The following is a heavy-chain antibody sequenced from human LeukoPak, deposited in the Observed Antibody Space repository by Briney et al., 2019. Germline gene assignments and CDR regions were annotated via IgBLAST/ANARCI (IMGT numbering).Heavy chain of an antibody. D-gene: IGHD3-3*01. CDR3: ARTTYYDFWSGYFFDY. CDR2: IYYSGST. Sequence: SETLSLTCTVSGGSISSGDYYWSWIRQPPGKGLEWIGYIYYSGSTYYNPSLKSRVTISVDTSKNQFSLKLSSVTAADTAVYYCARTTYYDFWSGYFFDYWGQGTLVTVSS. CDR1: GGSISSGDYY. V-gene: IGHV4-30-4*08. J-gene: IGHJ4*02.